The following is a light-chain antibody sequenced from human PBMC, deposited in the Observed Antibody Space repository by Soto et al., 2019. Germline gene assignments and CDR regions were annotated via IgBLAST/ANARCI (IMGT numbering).Light chain of an antibody. CDR1: QDITRY. CDR2: DAS. CDR3: QQYDDLPLT. V-gene: IGKV1-33*01. J-gene: IGKJ4*01. Sequence: DIQMTQSPSSLSASVGDRVTITCQASQDITRYLSWYQQKPGQAPKLLITDASNLESGVPSRFSGSGSGTDFTFIISTLQPEDMATYFCQQYDDLPLTFGGGTKVEIK.